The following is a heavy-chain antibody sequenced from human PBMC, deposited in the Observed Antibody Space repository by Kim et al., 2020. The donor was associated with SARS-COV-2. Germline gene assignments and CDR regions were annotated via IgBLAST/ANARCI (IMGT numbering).Heavy chain of an antibody. CDR2: ISSSSSYI. CDR1: GFTFSSYS. Sequence: GGSLRLSCAASGFTFSSYSMNWVRQAPGKGLEWVSSISSSSSYIYYADSVKGRFTISRDNAKNSLYLQMNSLRAEDTAVYYCARDLSGDRIPADGMDVWGQGTTVTVSS. CDR3: ARDLSGDRIPADGMDV. D-gene: IGHD2-2*01. J-gene: IGHJ6*02. V-gene: IGHV3-21*01.